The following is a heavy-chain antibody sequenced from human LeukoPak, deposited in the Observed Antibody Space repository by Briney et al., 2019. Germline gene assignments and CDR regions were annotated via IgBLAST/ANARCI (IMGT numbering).Heavy chain of an antibody. Sequence: SETLSLTCTVSGGSISSSSYYWGWIRQPPGKGLEWIGSIYYSGSTYYNPSLKSRVTISVDTSKNQFSLKLSSVTAADTAVYYCARDALTYYYDSSGYYPQRFFDYWGQGTLVTVSS. J-gene: IGHJ4*02. CDR3: ARDALTYYYDSSGYYPQRFFDY. CDR1: GGSISSSSYY. CDR2: IYYSGST. V-gene: IGHV4-39*07. D-gene: IGHD3-22*01.